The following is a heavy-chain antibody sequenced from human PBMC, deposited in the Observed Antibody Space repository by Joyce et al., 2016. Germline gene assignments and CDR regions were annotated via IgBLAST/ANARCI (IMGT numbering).Heavy chain of an antibody. CDR3: ARWSEGLRAFEI. CDR1: GASINTYY. CDR2: VHHTGRS. Sequence: QVQLQESGPGLVKPSETLSLTCIVSGASINTYYWNWIRQPPGRGLEWIGYVHHTGRSKYNPSLMSRVTMSVDTPKSQVSLKLTAVTAADTAIYYCARWSEGLRAFEIWGQGTGVTVSS. V-gene: IGHV4-59*01. J-gene: IGHJ3*02.